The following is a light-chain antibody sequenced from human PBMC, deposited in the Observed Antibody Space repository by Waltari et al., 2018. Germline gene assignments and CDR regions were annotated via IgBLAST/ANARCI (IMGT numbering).Light chain of an antibody. V-gene: IGLV2-14*03. CDR3: GSYTITRAQVI. CDR1: SRDIGAYNY. Sequence: QYALTQPASVSGSPGQSITISCTGTSRDIGAYNYVSWYQQPPGKAPQLIIFDVSNRPSGVSDRFSGSKSGNTASLTISGLQAEDEAAYFCGSYTITRAQVIFGGGTKLTVL. J-gene: IGLJ2*01. CDR2: DVS.